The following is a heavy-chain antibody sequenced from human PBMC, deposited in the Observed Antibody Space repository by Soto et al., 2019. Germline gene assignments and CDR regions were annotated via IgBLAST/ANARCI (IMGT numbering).Heavy chain of an antibody. V-gene: IGHV4-31*03. Sequence: QVQLQESGPGLVKPSQTLSLTCTVSGGSISSGGYYWSWIRQHPGKGLEWIGYIYYSGSTYYNPSLKSRVTISVDTSKNQFSLKLSSVTAADTAVYYCARVPPRLWFGEPEMIGGVHWYFDLWGRGTLVTVSS. CDR1: GGSISSGGYY. CDR2: IYYSGST. CDR3: ARVPPRLWFGEPEMIGGVHWYFDL. D-gene: IGHD3-10*01. J-gene: IGHJ2*01.